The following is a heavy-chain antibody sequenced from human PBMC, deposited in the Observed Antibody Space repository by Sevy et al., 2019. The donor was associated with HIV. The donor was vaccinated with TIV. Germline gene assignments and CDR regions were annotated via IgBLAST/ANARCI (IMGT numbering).Heavy chain of an antibody. D-gene: IGHD3-22*01. Sequence: GGSLRLSCAASGFTFSSYGMHWVRQAPGKGLERVAVISYDGSNKYYADSVKGRFTISSDNSKNTLYLQMNSLRAEETAVYYCARVGFDSRGYYYNYWGQGTLVTVSS. CDR1: GFTFSSYG. V-gene: IGHV3-30*03. CDR3: ARVGFDSRGYYYNY. CDR2: ISYDGSNK. J-gene: IGHJ4*02.